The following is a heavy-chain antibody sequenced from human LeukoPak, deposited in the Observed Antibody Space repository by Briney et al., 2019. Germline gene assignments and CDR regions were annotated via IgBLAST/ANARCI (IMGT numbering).Heavy chain of an antibody. CDR2: IIPIFGTA. CDR3: ARGRIVAIYFDY. V-gene: IGHV1-69*13. Sequence: ASVKVSCKASGGTFSNYAISWVRQAPGQGLEWMGGIIPIFGTANYAQKFQGRVTITADESTSTAYMELSSLKSEDTAVYYCARGRIVAIYFDYWGQGTLVTVSS. J-gene: IGHJ4*02. CDR1: GGTFSNYA. D-gene: IGHD5-12*01.